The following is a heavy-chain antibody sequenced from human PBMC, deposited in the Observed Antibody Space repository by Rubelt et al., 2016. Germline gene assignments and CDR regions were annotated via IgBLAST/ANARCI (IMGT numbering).Heavy chain of an antibody. Sequence: VQLQQWGAGLLKPSETLSLTCDVYGGSFSGYYWSWICQPPWKGLAWIGEINHSGSTNYNPSLKSRVTISVDTSKNQFSLKLSSVTAADTAVYYCASQSSSGWYAFDIWGQGTMVTVSS. CDR1: GGSFSGYY. D-gene: IGHD6-19*01. CDR3: ASQSSSGWYAFDI. CDR2: INHSGST. J-gene: IGHJ3*02. V-gene: IGHV4-34*01.